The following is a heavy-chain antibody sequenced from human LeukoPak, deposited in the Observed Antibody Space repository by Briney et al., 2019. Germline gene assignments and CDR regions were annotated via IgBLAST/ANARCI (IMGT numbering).Heavy chain of an antibody. J-gene: IGHJ2*01. CDR1: GGSFSGYY. CDR3: ARLLRFLEWGPFSRYFDL. V-gene: IGHV4-34*01. CDR2: INHSGST. D-gene: IGHD3-3*01. Sequence: PSETLSLTCAVYGGSFSGYYWSWIRQPPGKGLGWVGEINHSGSTNYNPSLKSRVTISVDPAKNQFSLKLSSVTAADTAVYYCARLLRFLEWGPFSRYFDLWGRGTLVTVSS.